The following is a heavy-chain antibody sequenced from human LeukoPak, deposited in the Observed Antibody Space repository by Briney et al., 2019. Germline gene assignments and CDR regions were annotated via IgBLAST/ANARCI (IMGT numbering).Heavy chain of an antibody. J-gene: IGHJ4*02. CDR3: AKDRRTHIVGGPIDY. CDR2: IRYDGSNK. Sequence: GGSLRLSCAASGFTFSSYWMHWVRQAPGKGLEWVAFIRYDGSNKYYADSVKGRFTISRDNSKNTLYLQMNSLRGEDTAMYYCAKDRRTHIVGGPIDYWGQGTLVTVSS. CDR1: GFTFSSYW. D-gene: IGHD1-26*01. V-gene: IGHV3-30*02.